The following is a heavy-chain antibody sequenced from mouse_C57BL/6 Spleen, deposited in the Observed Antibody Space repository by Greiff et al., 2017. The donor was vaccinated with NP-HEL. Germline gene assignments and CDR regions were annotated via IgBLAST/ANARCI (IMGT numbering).Heavy chain of an antibody. J-gene: IGHJ2*01. CDR1: GYTFTDYE. V-gene: IGHV1-15*01. D-gene: IGHD2-1*01. CDR2: IDPETGGT. CDR3: TIGGNSLDY. Sequence: QVQLQQSGAELVRPGASVTLSCKASGYTFTDYEMHWVKQTPVHGLEWIGAIDPETGGTAYNQKFKGKAILTADKSSSTAYMELRSLTSEDSAVYYCTIGGNSLDYWGQGTTLTVSS.